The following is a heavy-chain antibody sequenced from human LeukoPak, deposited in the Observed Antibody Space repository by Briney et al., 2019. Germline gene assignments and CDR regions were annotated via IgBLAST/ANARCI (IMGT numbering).Heavy chain of an antibody. CDR1: GGTFSSYA. CDR3: ARRETYYDFWSGPDWFDP. CDR2: IIPIFGTA. V-gene: IGHV1-69*13. D-gene: IGHD3-3*01. J-gene: IGHJ5*02. Sequence: SVKVSCKASGGTFSSYAISWVRQAPGQGLEWMGGIIPIFGTANYAQKFQGRVTITADESTSTAYMELSSLRSEDTAVYYCARRETYYDFWSGPDWFDPWGQGTLVTVSS.